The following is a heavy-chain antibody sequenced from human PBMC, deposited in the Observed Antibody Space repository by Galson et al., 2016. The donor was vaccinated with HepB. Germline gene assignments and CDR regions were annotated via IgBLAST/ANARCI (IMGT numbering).Heavy chain of an antibody. Sequence: SLRLSCAASGFTFTTYEMTWVRQAPGKGLEWISYISSYGNTIYYADSVKGRFTIPRDNAENSLYLQMNSLRAEDTAVYYCARVRWLEPLDYWGQGTLVTVSS. J-gene: IGHJ4*02. V-gene: IGHV3-48*03. CDR2: ISSYGNTI. D-gene: IGHD6-19*01. CDR3: ARVRWLEPLDY. CDR1: GFTFTTYE.